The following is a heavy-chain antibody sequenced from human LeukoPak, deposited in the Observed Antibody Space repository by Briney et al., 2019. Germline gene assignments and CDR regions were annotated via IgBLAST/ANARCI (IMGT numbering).Heavy chain of an antibody. J-gene: IGHJ6*02. D-gene: IGHD3-9*01. V-gene: IGHV4-34*01. CDR1: GGSFSGYY. CDR2: INHSGXT. Sequence: SETLSLTCAVYGGSFSGYYWSWIRQPPGKGLEWIGEINHSGXTNYNPSLKSRVTISVDTSKNQFSLKLSSVTAADTAVYYCARNSNMNYDILTGLYYYYGMDVWGQGTTVTVSS. CDR3: ARNSNMNYDILTGLYYYYGMDV.